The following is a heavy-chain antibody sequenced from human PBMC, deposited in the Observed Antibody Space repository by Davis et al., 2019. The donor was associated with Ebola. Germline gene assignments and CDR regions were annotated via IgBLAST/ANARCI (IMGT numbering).Heavy chain of an antibody. J-gene: IGHJ4*02. CDR2: IYGDGGT. D-gene: IGHD3-22*01. CDR3: ARNYDNTGLIDY. CDR1: GFAVSSNY. Sequence: GESLKISCAASGFAVSSNYMSWVRQAPGKGLEWVSVIYGDGGTHYADSVKGRFVISRDSLKNTVYLQVNSLIAEDTAVFYCARNYDNTGLIDYWGQGTLVTVSS. V-gene: IGHV3-66*01.